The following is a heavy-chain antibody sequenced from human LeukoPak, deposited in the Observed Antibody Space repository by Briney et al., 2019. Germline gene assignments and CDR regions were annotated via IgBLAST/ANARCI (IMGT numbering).Heavy chain of an antibody. Sequence: GGSLRLSCAASGFTFSSYSMNWVRQAPGKGLERVSSISSSSSYIYYADSVKGRFTISRDNAKNSLYLQMNSLRAEDTAVYYCARDMDLDIVVVVAATALDYWGQGTLVTVSP. D-gene: IGHD2-15*01. CDR2: ISSSSSYI. CDR3: ARDMDLDIVVVVAATALDY. V-gene: IGHV3-21*01. CDR1: GFTFSSYS. J-gene: IGHJ4*02.